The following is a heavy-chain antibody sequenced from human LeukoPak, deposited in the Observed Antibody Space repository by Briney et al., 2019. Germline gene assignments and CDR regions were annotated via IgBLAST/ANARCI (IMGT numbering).Heavy chain of an antibody. V-gene: IGHV4-59*01. J-gene: IGHJ6*04. CDR2: IYYSGST. CDR1: GGSISSYY. CDR3: AAWVGESYAPYYYYGMDV. D-gene: IGHD3-10*01. Sequence: PSETLSLTCTVSGGSISSYYWSWIRQPPGKGLEWIGYIYYSGSTNYNPSLKSRVTISVDTSKNQFSLKLSSVTAADTAVYYCAAWVGESYAPYYYYGMDVWGEGTTVTVSS.